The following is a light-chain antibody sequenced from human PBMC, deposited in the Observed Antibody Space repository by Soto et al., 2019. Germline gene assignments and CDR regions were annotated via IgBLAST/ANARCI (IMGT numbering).Light chain of an antibody. V-gene: IGLV2-14*03. CDR1: ISDVGGYNS. CDR3: CSFTSSSTPGYV. J-gene: IGLJ1*01. CDR2: DVS. Sequence: QSVLAQPASVYGSPGQSIAISCAGTISDVGGYNSVSWYQQHPGKAPKLMIYDVSNRPSGVSNRFSGSKSVNTASLTISWLQAEDEADYYCCSFTSSSTPGYVFGTGTKVTVL.